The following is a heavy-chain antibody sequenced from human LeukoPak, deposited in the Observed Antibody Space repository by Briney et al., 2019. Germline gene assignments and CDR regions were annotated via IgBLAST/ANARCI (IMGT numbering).Heavy chain of an antibody. Sequence: SETLSLTCTVSGGSISSYYWSWIRQPPGKGLEWIGYIYYSGSTNYDPSLKSRVTISVDTSKNQFSLKLGSVTAADTAVYYCARLGLLGDFDYWGQGTLVTVSS. D-gene: IGHD1-26*01. CDR2: IYYSGST. CDR3: ARLGLLGDFDY. J-gene: IGHJ4*02. V-gene: IGHV4-59*01. CDR1: GGSISSYY.